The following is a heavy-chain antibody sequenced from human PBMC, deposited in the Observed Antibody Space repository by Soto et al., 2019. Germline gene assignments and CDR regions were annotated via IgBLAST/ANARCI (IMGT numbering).Heavy chain of an antibody. D-gene: IGHD6-25*01. CDR3: AKDKGGTPYYIDS. V-gene: IGHV3-9*01. Sequence: VVLVESGVGLVQPGRSLRLSCAVSGFNFGNYAMHWVRQAPGKGLEWVAAINWNSDKVAYAGSVVGRFTIFRDSAKNSLHLQMNDLTTEDTAIYYCAKDKGGTPYYIDSWGQGILVTVSS. CDR2: INWNSDKV. J-gene: IGHJ4*02. CDR1: GFNFGNYA.